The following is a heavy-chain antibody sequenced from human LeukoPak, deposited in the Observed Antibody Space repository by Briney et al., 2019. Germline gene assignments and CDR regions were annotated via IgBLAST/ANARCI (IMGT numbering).Heavy chain of an antibody. D-gene: IGHD6-13*01. Sequence: SETLSLTCAVYGGSFSGYYWSWIRQPPGKGLEWIGEINHSGSTNYNPSLKSRVTISVDTSKNQFPLKLSSVTAADTAVYYCARVYSSSEGGYWGQGTLVTVSS. CDR2: INHSGST. CDR1: GGSFSGYY. CDR3: ARVYSSSEGGY. V-gene: IGHV4-34*01. J-gene: IGHJ4*02.